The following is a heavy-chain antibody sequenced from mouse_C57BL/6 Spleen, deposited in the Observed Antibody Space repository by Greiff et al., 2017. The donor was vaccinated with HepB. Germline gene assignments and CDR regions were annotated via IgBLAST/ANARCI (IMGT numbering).Heavy chain of an antibody. Sequence: EVQLQQSGAELVRPGASVKLSCTASGFNIKDDYMHWVKQRPEQGMEWIGWIDPENGDTEYASKSQGKATITADTSANTAYLQLSSLTSEDTAVYYCTTGTGTWYFDVWGTGTTVTVSS. J-gene: IGHJ1*03. V-gene: IGHV14-4*01. CDR3: TTGTGTWYFDV. CDR1: GFNIKDDY. D-gene: IGHD4-1*01. CDR2: IDPENGDT.